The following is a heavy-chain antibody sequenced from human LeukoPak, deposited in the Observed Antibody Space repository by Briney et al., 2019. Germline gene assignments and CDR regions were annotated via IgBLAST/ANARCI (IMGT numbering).Heavy chain of an antibody. CDR3: AKDPYSGSYFDY. V-gene: IGHV3-23*01. CDR1: GFTFSSYA. CDR2: ISGSGGST. J-gene: IGHJ4*02. Sequence: GGSLSLSCAASGFTFSSYAMSWVRQAPGKGLEWVSAISGSGGSTYYADSVKGRFTISRDNSKNTLDLQMNSLRAEDTAVYYCAKDPYSGSYFDYWGQGTLVTVSS. D-gene: IGHD1-26*01.